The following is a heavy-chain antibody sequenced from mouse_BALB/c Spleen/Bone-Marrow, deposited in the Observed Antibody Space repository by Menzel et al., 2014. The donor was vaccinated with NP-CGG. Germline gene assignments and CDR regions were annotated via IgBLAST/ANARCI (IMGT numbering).Heavy chain of an antibody. J-gene: IGHJ4*01. D-gene: IGHD2-1*01. V-gene: IGHV5-12-2*01. CDR1: GFTFSSYI. CDR3: ARQGVYYGKTYYAMDY. CDR2: ISNGGGCT. Sequence: EVMLVESGGGLVQPGGSLKISCAASGFTFSSYIMSWVRQTPEKRLEWVAYISNGGGCTYYPDTVKGRFTISRDNAKNTLYLQMISLKSEDTAMYYCARQGVYYGKTYYAMDYWGQGTSVTVSS.